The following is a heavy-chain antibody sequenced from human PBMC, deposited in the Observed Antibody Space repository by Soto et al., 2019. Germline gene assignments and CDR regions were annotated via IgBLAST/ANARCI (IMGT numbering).Heavy chain of an antibody. Sequence: ASVKVSCKASGGTFSSYTISWVRQAPGQGLEWMGRIIPILGIANYAQKFQGRVTITADKSTSTAYMELSSLRSEDTAVYYCAREYCSSTSCLGGWFDPWGQGTLVTVSS. CDR3: AREYCSSTSCLGGWFDP. J-gene: IGHJ5*02. CDR2: IIPILGIA. CDR1: GGTFSSYT. D-gene: IGHD2-2*01. V-gene: IGHV1-69*04.